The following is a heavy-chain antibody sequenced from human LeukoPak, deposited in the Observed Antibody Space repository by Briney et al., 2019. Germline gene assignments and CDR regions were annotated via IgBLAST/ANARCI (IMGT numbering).Heavy chain of an antibody. CDR2: IDLKTGDI. J-gene: IGHJ4*02. V-gene: IGHV1-2*02. CDR1: GHTFIHYW. CDR3: ARDSPHQRFDY. Sequence: ASVKVSCKASGHTFIHYWIHWVRQAPGQGLEWMGRIDLKTGDITSAQKFQGRVTMTRDTSISTTYMDLSGLGTDDTAVYYCARDSPHQRFDYWGQGTLVTVSS.